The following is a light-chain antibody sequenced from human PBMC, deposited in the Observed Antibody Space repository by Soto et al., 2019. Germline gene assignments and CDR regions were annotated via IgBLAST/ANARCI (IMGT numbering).Light chain of an antibody. Sequence: QSALTQPASVSGSPGESITISCTGTSSDVGAYDYVSWYQQHPDKAPKLIIYEFSHRPSGVSNRFSGSKSVNTATLTISGLQAEDEADYYCSSYTSSSTRVFGTGTKLTVL. CDR2: EFS. CDR3: SSYTSSSTRV. CDR1: SSDVGAYDY. J-gene: IGLJ1*01. V-gene: IGLV2-14*03.